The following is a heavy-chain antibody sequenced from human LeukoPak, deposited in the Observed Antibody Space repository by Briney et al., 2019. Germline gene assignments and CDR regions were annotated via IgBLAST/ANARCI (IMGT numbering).Heavy chain of an antibody. CDR1: GGSISSGSYY. CDR3: AGQYSSSPTYYFDY. J-gene: IGHJ4*02. V-gene: IGHV4-61*02. CDR2: IYTSGST. Sequence: SETLSLTCTVSGGSISSGSYYWSWIRQPAGKGLEWIGRIYTSGSTNYNPSLKSRVTISVDTSKNQFSLKLSSVTAADTAVYYWAGQYSSSPTYYFDYWGQGTLVTVSS. D-gene: IGHD6-6*01.